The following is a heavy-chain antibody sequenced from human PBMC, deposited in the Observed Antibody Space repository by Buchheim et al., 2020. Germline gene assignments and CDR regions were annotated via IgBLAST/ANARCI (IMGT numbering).Heavy chain of an antibody. CDR2: IIPILGIA. V-gene: IGHV1-69*02. Sequence: QVQLVQSGAEVKKPGSSVKVSCKASGGTFSSYTISWVRQAPGQGLEWMGRIIPILGIANYAQKFQGRVTITADKSTSTAYMELSSLRSEDTAVYYCAREQNYDFWSGYLGYFDYWGQGTL. CDR1: GGTFSSYT. CDR3: AREQNYDFWSGYLGYFDY. D-gene: IGHD3-3*01. J-gene: IGHJ4*02.